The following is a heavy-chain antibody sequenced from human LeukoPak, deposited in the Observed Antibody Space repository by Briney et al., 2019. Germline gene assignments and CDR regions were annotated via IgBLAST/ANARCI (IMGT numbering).Heavy chain of an antibody. CDR2: ISAYNGNT. CDR3: ARSGCSSTSCYAFDI. Sequence: ASVKVSCKASGYTFTSYGISWVRQAPGQGLEWMGWISAYNGNTNYAQKLQGRVTMTTDTSTSTAYMELSRLRSDDTAVYYCARSGCSSTSCYAFDIWGQGTMVTVSS. J-gene: IGHJ3*02. CDR1: GYTFTSYG. D-gene: IGHD2-2*01. V-gene: IGHV1-18*01.